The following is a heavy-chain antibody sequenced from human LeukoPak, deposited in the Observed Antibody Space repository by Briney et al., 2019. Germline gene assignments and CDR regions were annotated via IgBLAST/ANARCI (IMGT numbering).Heavy chain of an antibody. CDR2: ISYDGSNK. J-gene: IGHJ4*02. CDR3: AKYGSYNYYDRSPGY. V-gene: IGHV3-30*18. Sequence: PGGSLRLSCAASGFTFSSYGMHWVRQAPGKGLEWVAVISYDGSNKYYADSVKGRFTISRDNSKNTLYLQMNSLRAEDTAVYFCAKYGSYNYYDRSPGYWGQGTLVTVSS. D-gene: IGHD3-22*01. CDR1: GFTFSSYG.